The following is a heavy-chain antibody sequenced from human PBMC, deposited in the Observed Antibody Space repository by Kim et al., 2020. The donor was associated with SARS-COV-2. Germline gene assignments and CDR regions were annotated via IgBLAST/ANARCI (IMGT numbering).Heavy chain of an antibody. CDR3: ASATANNWFDP. Sequence: TNYAQKLKGRVTMTTDTSTSTAYMELRSLRSDDTAVYYCASATANNWFDPWGQGTLVTVSS. V-gene: IGHV1-18*01. CDR2: T. J-gene: IGHJ5*02. D-gene: IGHD2-21*02.